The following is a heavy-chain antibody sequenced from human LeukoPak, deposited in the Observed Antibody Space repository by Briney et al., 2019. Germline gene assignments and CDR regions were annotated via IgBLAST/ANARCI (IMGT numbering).Heavy chain of an antibody. Sequence: GSLRLSCAASGFPLRSYAMSWVRQAPGKGLEWVSAISGSGSNTYYADSVKGRFTISRANSENTLNLQMNSLRAEDTAVYYCATDRPHPRNEPTNFDYWGQGTLVTVSS. V-gene: IGHV3-23*01. CDR2: ISGSGSNT. CDR1: GFPLRSYA. J-gene: IGHJ4*02. CDR3: ATDRPHPRNEPTNFDY. D-gene: IGHD1-1*01.